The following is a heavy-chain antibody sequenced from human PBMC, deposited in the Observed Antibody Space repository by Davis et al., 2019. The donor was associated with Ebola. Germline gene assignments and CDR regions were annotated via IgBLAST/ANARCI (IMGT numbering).Heavy chain of an antibody. Sequence: AASVKVSCKASGGTFSSYAISWVRQAPGRGLEWMGGIIPIFGTANYAQKFQGRVTMTRDTSTSTVYMELSSLRSEDTAVYYCARVYGVGATSRAFDIWGQGTMVIVSS. V-gene: IGHV1-69*05. CDR1: GGTFSSYA. CDR2: IIPIFGTA. CDR3: ARVYGVGATSRAFDI. J-gene: IGHJ3*02. D-gene: IGHD1-26*01.